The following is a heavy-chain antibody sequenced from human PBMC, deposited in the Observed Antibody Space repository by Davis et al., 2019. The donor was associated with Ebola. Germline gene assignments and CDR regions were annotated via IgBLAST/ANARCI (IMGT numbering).Heavy chain of an antibody. V-gene: IGHV3-33*01. CDR2: IWYDGSKT. CDR1: GFSFRSYG. Sequence: GGSLRLSCAASGFSFRSYGMDWVRQAPGKGLEWVAMIWYDGSKTYYADSVKGRFTISRDNSKNTVHLQMDSLRAEDTAVYYCARDVGGLPETAGTVGWFDPWGQGTLVSVSS. J-gene: IGHJ5*02. D-gene: IGHD6-13*01. CDR3: ARDVGGLPETAGTVGWFDP.